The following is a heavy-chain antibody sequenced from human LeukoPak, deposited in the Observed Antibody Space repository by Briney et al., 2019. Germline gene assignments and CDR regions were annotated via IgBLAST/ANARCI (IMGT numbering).Heavy chain of an antibody. CDR3: AKETGYSSGWYRAFDY. V-gene: IGHV3-30*02. D-gene: IGHD6-19*01. Sequence: PGGSLRLSCAASVFTVSSNYMSWVRQAPGKGREWVAFVRYDGFNKYYADSVKGRFTISRDNSKNTLYLQMNSLRAEDTAVYYCAKETGYSSGWYRAFDYWGQGTLVTVSS. CDR1: VFTVSSNY. CDR2: VRYDGFNK. J-gene: IGHJ4*02.